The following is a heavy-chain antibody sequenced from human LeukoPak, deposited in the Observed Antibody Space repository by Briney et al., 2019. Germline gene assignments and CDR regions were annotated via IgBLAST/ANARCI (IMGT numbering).Heavy chain of an antibody. J-gene: IGHJ4*02. V-gene: IGHV4-39*01. Sequence: SETLSLTCTVSGGSISSSSYYWGWIRQPPGKGLEWIGSIYYSGSTYYSPSLKSRVTISVDTSKNQFSLKLSSVTAADTAVYYCARQGTTSYSGWNYWGQGTLVTVSS. CDR3: ARQGTTSYSGWNY. D-gene: IGHD6-25*01. CDR2: IYYSGST. CDR1: GGSISSSSYY.